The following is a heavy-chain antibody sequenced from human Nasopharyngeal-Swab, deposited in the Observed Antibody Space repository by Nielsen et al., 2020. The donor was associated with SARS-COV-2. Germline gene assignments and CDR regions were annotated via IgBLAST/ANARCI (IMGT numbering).Heavy chain of an antibody. Sequence: WVLQAPGQGLEWMGEIIPIFGTANYAQKFQGGVTITADESTSTAYMELSSLRSEDTAVYYCAREGVVAVAGSDYYGMDVWGQGTTVTVSS. J-gene: IGHJ6*02. CDR3: AREGVVAVAGSDYYGMDV. CDR2: IIPIFGTA. V-gene: IGHV1-69*01. D-gene: IGHD2-15*01.